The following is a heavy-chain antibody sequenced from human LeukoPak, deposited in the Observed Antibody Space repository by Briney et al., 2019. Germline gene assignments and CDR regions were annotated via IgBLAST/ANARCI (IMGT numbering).Heavy chain of an antibody. CDR1: GFLLSISGVG. Sequence: SGPTLVNPTQTLXLTCTFSGFLLSISGVGEGWLRQPPGKALEWLALIYWDDNKRYSPSLKNRLTITKDTSKNQVVLKMTNLDPADTATYYCAHWESGYFHLWGRGTLVTVSS. V-gene: IGHV2-5*02. D-gene: IGHD1-26*01. CDR3: AHWESGYFHL. J-gene: IGHJ2*01. CDR2: IYWDDNK.